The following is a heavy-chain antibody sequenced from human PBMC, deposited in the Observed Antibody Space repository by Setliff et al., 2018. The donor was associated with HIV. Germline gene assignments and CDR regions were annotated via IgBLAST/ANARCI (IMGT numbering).Heavy chain of an antibody. CDR1: GYSFTSNW. V-gene: IGHV5-51*01. CDR2: IHPVDSDT. J-gene: IGHJ4*02. D-gene: IGHD3-9*01. Sequence: GESLKISCKGSGYSFTSNWIGWVRQMPGKGLEWMGIIHPVDSDTRYSPSFQGQVTISADKSISTAYLQWSSLKASDSAMYYCARLWKGLRYFDWLSHFDYWGQGTLVTVSS. CDR3: ARLWKGLRYFDWLSHFDY.